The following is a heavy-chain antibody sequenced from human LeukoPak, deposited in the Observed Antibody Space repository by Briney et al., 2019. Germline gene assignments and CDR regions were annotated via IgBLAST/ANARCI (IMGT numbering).Heavy chain of an antibody. CDR1: GFTFSSYW. Sequence: PGGSLRLSCAASGFTFSSYWMSWVRQAPGKGLEWVANIKQDGSEEYYVDSVKGRFTISRDNAKNSLYLQMNSLRAEDTAVYYCARVPTYYYGSGSSPSGSYYGFYNYWGQGTLVTVSS. J-gene: IGHJ4*02. CDR2: IKQDGSEE. CDR3: ARVPTYYYGSGSSPSGSYYGFYNY. V-gene: IGHV3-7*01. D-gene: IGHD3-10*01.